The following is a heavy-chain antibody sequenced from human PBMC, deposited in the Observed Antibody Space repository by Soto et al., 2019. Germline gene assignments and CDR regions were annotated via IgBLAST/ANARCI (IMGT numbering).Heavy chain of an antibody. CDR1: GGSISSYY. CDR3: ARDRTGTTDLFDS. J-gene: IGHJ5*01. Sequence: SETLSLTCTVSGGSISSYYWSWIRQPPGKGLEWIGYIYYSGSTNYNPSLKSRVTISVDTSKNQFSLKLSSVTAADTAVYYCARDRTGTTDLFDSWGQGTLVTGSS. D-gene: IGHD1-7*01. CDR2: IYYSGST. V-gene: IGHV4-59*01.